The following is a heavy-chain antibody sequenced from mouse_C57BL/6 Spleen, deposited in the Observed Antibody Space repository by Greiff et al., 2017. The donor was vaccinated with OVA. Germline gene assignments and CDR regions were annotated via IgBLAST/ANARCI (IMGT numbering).Heavy chain of an antibody. J-gene: IGHJ3*01. V-gene: IGHV1-54*01. CDR3: ARDLGGFAY. CDR2: INPGSGGT. Sequence: QVQLKESGAELVRPGTSVKVSCKASGYAFTNYLIEWVKQRPGQGLEWIGVINPGSGGTNYNEKFKGKATLTADKSSSTAYMQLSGLTSEDSAVYFCARDLGGFAYWGQGTLVTVSA. CDR1: GYAFTNYL. D-gene: IGHD3-1*01.